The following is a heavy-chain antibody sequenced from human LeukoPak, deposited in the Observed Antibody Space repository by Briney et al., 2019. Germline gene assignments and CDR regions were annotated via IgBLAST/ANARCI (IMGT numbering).Heavy chain of an antibody. CDR1: GGSISSYY. J-gene: IGHJ4*02. CDR3: ARGLEDYDILTGYYSRVKFDY. Sequence: SETLSLTCTVSGGSISSYYWSWIRQPPGKGLEWIGYIYYSGSTNYNPSLKSRVTISVDTSKNQFSLKLSSVTAADTAVYYCARGLEDYDILTGYYSRVKFDYWGQGTLVTVSS. V-gene: IGHV4-59*01. D-gene: IGHD3-9*01. CDR2: IYYSGST.